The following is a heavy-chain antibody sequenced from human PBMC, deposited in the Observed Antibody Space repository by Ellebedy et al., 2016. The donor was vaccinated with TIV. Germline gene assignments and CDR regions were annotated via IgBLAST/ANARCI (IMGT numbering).Heavy chain of an antibody. D-gene: IGHD3-22*01. CDR3: AREYYYDSSGYYWDY. CDR2: ISSSSSYI. V-gene: IGHV3-21*01. CDR1: GFTFSSYS. J-gene: IGHJ4*02. Sequence: GESLKISCAASGFTFSSYSMNWVRQAPGKGLEWVSSISSSSSYIYYADSVKGRFTISRDNAKNSLYLQMNSLRAEDTAVYYCAREYYYDSSGYYWDYWGQGTLVTVSS.